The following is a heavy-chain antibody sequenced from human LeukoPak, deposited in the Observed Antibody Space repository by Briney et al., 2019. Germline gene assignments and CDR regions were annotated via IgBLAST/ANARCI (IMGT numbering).Heavy chain of an antibody. CDR2: INTDGSST. CDR3: VRGYCSSTSCSLEYFQH. J-gene: IGHJ1*01. Sequence: EGSLRLSCAASGFTFSSYWMHWVRQAPGKGLVWVSRINTDGSSTIYADSVKGRFTISRDNAKNTLYLQMNSLRAEDTALYYCVRGYCSSTSCSLEYFQHWGQGPLVTVSS. D-gene: IGHD2-2*01. CDR1: GFTFSSYW. V-gene: IGHV3-74*01.